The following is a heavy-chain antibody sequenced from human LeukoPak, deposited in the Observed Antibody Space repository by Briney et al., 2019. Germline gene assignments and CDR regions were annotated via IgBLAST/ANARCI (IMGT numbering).Heavy chain of an antibody. CDR2: IYYSGST. J-gene: IGHJ6*03. CDR3: ARVLSKYYYYYMDV. CDR1: GGSISSYY. V-gene: IGHV4-59*01. D-gene: IGHD5/OR15-5a*01. Sequence: SETLSLTCTVSGGSISSYYWSWIRQPPGKGLEWIGYIYYSGSTNYNPSLKSRVTISVDTSKNQFSLKLSSVTAADTAVYYCARVLSKYYYYYMDVWGKGTTVTVSS.